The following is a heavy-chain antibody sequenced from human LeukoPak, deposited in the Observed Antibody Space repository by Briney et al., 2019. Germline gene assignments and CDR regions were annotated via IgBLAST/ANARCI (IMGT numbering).Heavy chain of an antibody. V-gene: IGHV3-23*01. D-gene: IGHD2-21*01. CDR3: ARDPGGDGYNRFDY. J-gene: IGHJ4*02. CDR2: ISGSGGTT. CDR1: GFTFGNYG. Sequence: GGSLRLSCAASGFTFGNYGMIWVRQAPGQGLQWVSSISGSGGTTYYADSVKGRFSISRDNAKNSLYLQMNSLRDEDTAVYYCARDPGGDGYNRFDYWGQGTLVTVSS.